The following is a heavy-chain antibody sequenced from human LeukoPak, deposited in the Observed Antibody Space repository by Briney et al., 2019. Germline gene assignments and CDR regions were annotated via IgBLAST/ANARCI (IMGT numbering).Heavy chain of an antibody. J-gene: IGHJ3*02. V-gene: IGHV4-38-2*02. CDR1: GYSISSGYY. CDR2: ISHSGST. Sequence: SETLSLTCTVSGYSISSGYYWGWIRQPPGKGLEWIGSISHSGSTYYNPSLKSRVTISLDTSKNQFSLRLSSVTAADTAVYYCARLYDYYDSSGYRLGDAFDIWGQGTMVTVSS. D-gene: IGHD3-22*01. CDR3: ARLYDYYDSSGYRLGDAFDI.